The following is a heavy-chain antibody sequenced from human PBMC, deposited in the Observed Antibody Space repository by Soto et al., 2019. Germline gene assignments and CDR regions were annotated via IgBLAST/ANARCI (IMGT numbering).Heavy chain of an antibody. V-gene: IGHV5-10-1*01. CDR1: GYSFTSYW. J-gene: IGHJ4*02. CDR3: ARHGGSLRYDILTGYYNGPYDY. CDR2: IDPSDSYT. Sequence: GESLKISCKGSGYSFTSYWISWVRQMPGKGLEWMGRIDPSDSYTNYSPSFQGHVTISADKSISTAYLQWSSLKASDTAMYYYARHGGSLRYDILTGYYNGPYDYWGQGTLVTVSS. D-gene: IGHD3-9*01.